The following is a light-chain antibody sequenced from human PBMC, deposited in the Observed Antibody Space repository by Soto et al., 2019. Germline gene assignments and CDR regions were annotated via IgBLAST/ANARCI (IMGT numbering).Light chain of an antibody. CDR3: QQYNDWPLT. J-gene: IGKJ1*01. Sequence: ETVLTQSPVTLSVSPGERATLSCRASQSVSSNLAWYQQKPGQAPSLLIYGAFTRATGIPARFSGTGSGTEFTLTISSLQSEDFALYNCQQYNDWPLTFGQGTKLDNK. CDR2: GAF. V-gene: IGKV3-15*01. CDR1: QSVSSN.